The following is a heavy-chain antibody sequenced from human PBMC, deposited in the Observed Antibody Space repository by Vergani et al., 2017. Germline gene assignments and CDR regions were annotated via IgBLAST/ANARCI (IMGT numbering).Heavy chain of an antibody. D-gene: IGHD2-2*01. CDR3: ARGGXRYCSSTSCPSLDY. J-gene: IGHJ4*02. CDR1: GGYISSYY. V-gene: IGHV4-59*01. Sequence: QVQLQESGPGLVKPSETLSLTCTVSGGYISSYYWSWIRQPPGKGLEWIGYIYYSGSTNYNPSLKSRVTISVDTSKNQFSLKLSSVTAADTAVYYCARGGXRYCSSTSCPSLDYWGQGTLVTVSS. CDR2: IYYSGST.